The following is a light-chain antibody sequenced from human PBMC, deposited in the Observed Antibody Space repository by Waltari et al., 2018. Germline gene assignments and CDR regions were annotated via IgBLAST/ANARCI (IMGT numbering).Light chain of an antibody. Sequence: ETVLMQSPATLSLSPGERATLSCRASQSVGTTLAWYQQKPGQAPRLLIYFASSRATGIPDRFSGNGSGTEFTLTISSLDPEDVGVYYCQKYNDWPFTFGPGTKLDIK. CDR1: QSVGTT. V-gene: IGKV3D-15*01. CDR3: QKYNDWPFT. J-gene: IGKJ3*01. CDR2: FAS.